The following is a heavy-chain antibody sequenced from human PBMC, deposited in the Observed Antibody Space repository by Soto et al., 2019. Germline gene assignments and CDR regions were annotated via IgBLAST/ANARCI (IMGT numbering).Heavy chain of an antibody. CDR2: IWYDGSNK. D-gene: IGHD4-17*01. J-gene: IGHJ6*02. V-gene: IGHV3-33*01. CDR1: GFTFSSYG. Sequence: PGGSLRLSCAASGFTFSSYGMHWVRQAPGKGLEWVAVIWYDGSNKYYADSVKGRFTISRDNSKNTLYLQMNSLRAEDTAVYYCAREPSPQDDYGDYEERYYGMDVWGQGTTVTVSS. CDR3: AREPSPQDDYGDYEERYYGMDV.